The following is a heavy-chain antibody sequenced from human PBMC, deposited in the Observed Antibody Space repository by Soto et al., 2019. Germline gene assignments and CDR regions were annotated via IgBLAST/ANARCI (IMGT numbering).Heavy chain of an antibody. D-gene: IGHD3-22*01. CDR3: AKDSYYYDSSGSFDY. CDR2: ISYDGSNK. Sequence: AGGSLRLSCAASGFTFSSYGMHWVRQAPGKGLEWVAVISYDGSNKYYADPVKGRFTISRDNSKNTLYLQMNSLRAEDTAVYYCAKDSYYYDSSGSFDYWGQGTLVTVSS. CDR1: GFTFSSYG. J-gene: IGHJ4*02. V-gene: IGHV3-30*18.